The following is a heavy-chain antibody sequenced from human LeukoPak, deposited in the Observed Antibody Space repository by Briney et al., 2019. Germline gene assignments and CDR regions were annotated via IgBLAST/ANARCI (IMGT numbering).Heavy chain of an antibody. CDR1: GFXFSDYY. J-gene: IGHJ4*02. Sequence: PGGSLRLSCAASGFXFSDYYISWICQAPGKGLEWLSYISSTTSYTDYADSVKGRFTISRDNAKNSLYLQMNSLRAEDTAVYYCARSSYTSGSSYFDYWGQGTQVTVSS. D-gene: IGHD3-10*01. CDR3: ARSSYTSGSSYFDY. V-gene: IGHV3-11*03. CDR2: ISSTTSYT.